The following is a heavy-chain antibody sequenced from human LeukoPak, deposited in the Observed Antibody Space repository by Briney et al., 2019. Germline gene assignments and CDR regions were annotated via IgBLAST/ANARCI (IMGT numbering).Heavy chain of an antibody. Sequence: SVKVSCKASGGTFSTYGISLVRQAPGQGLEWMGRIIPIFGTVNYAQKFQGRVTITTDESTSTVYMELSSLRSEDTAVYYCVRVSYGDTRYYFDYWGQGTLVTVSS. V-gene: IGHV1-69*05. CDR1: GGTFSTYG. J-gene: IGHJ4*02. D-gene: IGHD4-17*01. CDR3: VRVSYGDTRYYFDY. CDR2: IIPIFGTV.